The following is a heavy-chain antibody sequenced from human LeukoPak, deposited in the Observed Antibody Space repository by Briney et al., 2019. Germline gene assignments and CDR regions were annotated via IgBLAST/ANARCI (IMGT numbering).Heavy chain of an antibody. CDR1: GFTFSSYG. D-gene: IGHD3-10*01. V-gene: IGHV3-30*18. CDR2: ISYDGTNK. Sequence: PGGSLRLSCAASGFTFSSYGMNWVRQAPGKGLEWVAVISYDGTNKFYVDSLRGRFTISRDNSKNTLYLQMNSLRAEDTAVYYYAKDGYYGSGTYPDYWGQGTLVTVSS. J-gene: IGHJ4*02. CDR3: AKDGYYGSGTYPDY.